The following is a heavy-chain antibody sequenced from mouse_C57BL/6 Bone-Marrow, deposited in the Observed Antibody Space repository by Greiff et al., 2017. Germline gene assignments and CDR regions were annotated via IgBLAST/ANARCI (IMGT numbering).Heavy chain of an antibody. CDR3: AKIGGDGPYAMDD. Sequence: QVQLQQPGAELVRPGTSVKLSCKASGYTFTSYWMHWVKQRPGQGLEWIGVIDPSDSYTNYNQKFKGKATLTVDTSASTAYMQLSSLTSEDSAVYYCAKIGGDGPYAMDDWGQGTSVTVSS. J-gene: IGHJ4*01. V-gene: IGHV1-59*01. CDR1: GYTFTSYW. D-gene: IGHD2-3*01. CDR2: IDPSDSYT.